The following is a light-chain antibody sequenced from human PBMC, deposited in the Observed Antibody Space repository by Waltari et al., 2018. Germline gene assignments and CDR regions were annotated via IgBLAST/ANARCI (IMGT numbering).Light chain of an antibody. CDR3: QQYNNWPPRIT. CDR2: GAS. V-gene: IGKV3D-15*01. J-gene: IGKJ3*01. Sequence: EIVMMQSPATLSVSPGERATLSCRASQSVSSNLAWYQQKPGQAPRLLIYGASTRATGIPARFSGSGSGTEFTLTISSLQSEDFAVYYCQQYNNWPPRITFGPGTKVDIK. CDR1: QSVSSN.